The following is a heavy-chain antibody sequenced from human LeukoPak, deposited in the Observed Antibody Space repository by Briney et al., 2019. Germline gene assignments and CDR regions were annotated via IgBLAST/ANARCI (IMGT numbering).Heavy chain of an antibody. CDR3: ARGGVYCSGGSCYLIDY. V-gene: IGHV1-8*01. D-gene: IGHD2-15*01. CDR2: MNPNSGNT. Sequence: ASVKLSCKASGYTFTSYDINWVRHATGQGLEWMGWMNPNSGNTGYAQKFQGRVTMTRNTSISTAYMVLSSLRSEDTAVYYCARGGVYCSGGSCYLIDYWGQGTLVTVSS. J-gene: IGHJ4*02. CDR1: GYTFTSYD.